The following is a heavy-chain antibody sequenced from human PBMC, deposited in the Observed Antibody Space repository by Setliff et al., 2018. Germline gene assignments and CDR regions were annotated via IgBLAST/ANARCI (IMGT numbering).Heavy chain of an antibody. CDR3: AKGGNITRETYYYYGMDV. D-gene: IGHD1-20*01. J-gene: IGHJ6*02. Sequence: GASVKVSCKASGYTFSDYGISWVRQAPGQGLEWMGWISPHTGNTFYAPQFQGRVIMTTDTSTRTAYMELRSLRSDDTAVYFCAKGGNITRETYYYYGMDVWGQGTTVTVSS. CDR1: GYTFSDYG. CDR2: ISPHTGNT. V-gene: IGHV1-18*01.